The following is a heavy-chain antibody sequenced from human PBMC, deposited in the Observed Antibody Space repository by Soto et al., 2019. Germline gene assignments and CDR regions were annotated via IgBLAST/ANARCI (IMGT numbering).Heavy chain of an antibody. J-gene: IGHJ3*02. CDR2: INPNSGGT. Sequence: ASVKVSCKASGYTFTDYYMHCVGQAPGQGLEWMGWINPNSGGTNYAQKFQGRFTMTRDTSISTAYMELSRLRSDDTAVYYCARAKGEHWNYVRVAFDIWGQGTMVTVSS. CDR3: ARAKGEHWNYVRVAFDI. V-gene: IGHV1-2*02. CDR1: GYTFTDYY. D-gene: IGHD1-7*01.